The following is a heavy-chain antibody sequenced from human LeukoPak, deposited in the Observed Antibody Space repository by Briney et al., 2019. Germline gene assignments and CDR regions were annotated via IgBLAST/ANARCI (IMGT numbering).Heavy chain of an antibody. J-gene: IGHJ4*02. CDR1: GFTLSSYW. CDR2: IKQDGSEK. Sequence: GGSLRLPCAASGFTLSSYWMSWVRQAPGKGLEWVANIKQDGSEKYYVDSVKGRFTISRDNGKNSLYLQMDSLRADDTAVYYCARTSGTGWSHWGQRTLVTVSS. D-gene: IGHD6-19*01. V-gene: IGHV3-7*01. CDR3: ARTSGTGWSH.